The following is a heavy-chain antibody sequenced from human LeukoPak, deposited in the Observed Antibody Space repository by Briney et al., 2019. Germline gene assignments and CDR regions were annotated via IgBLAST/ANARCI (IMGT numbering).Heavy chain of an antibody. D-gene: IGHD4-17*01. CDR3: ARLVTYGDYSDY. CDR2: MSTGGGTL. V-gene: IGHV3-11*04. J-gene: IGHJ4*02. CDR1: GFILSNHE. Sequence: GGSLRLSCAASGFILSNHEMSWIRQTPGKGLEWVSYMSTGGGTLYADSVKGRFTVSRDNAKNSLYLQMNSLRAEDTAVYYCARLVTYGDYSDYWGQGTLVTVSS.